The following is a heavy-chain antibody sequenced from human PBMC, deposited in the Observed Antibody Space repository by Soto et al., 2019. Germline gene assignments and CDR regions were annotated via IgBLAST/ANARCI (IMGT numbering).Heavy chain of an antibody. J-gene: IGHJ5*02. Sequence: SDALYLTCSVSGSSLNATGNHCGWLRQPPGKGLEWIGSIYYSGVGGAFYSPSLKSRVTISADTSKNQVSLTLTSVTAADTAVYYCVRHGYTYGSNNWFGPWGQGTLVTVSS. CDR3: VRHGYTYGSNNWFGP. V-gene: IGHV4-39*01. D-gene: IGHD5-18*01. CDR1: GSSLNATGNH. CDR2: IYYSGVGGA.